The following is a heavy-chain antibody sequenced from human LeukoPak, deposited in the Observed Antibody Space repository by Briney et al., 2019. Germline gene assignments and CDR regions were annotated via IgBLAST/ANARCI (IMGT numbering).Heavy chain of an antibody. CDR1: GYTFTGYY. CDR3: ARGPVVPAAIAYYYYGMDV. J-gene: IGHJ6*02. D-gene: IGHD2-2*02. Sequence: GGSVNVSCKASGYTFTGYYMHWVRQAPGQGLEWMGWINPNSGGTNYAQKFQGRGTMTRDKSIRTAYMELRRMRSDDTAVYYCARGPVVPAAIAYYYYGMDVWGQGTTVTVSS. V-gene: IGHV1-2*02. CDR2: INPNSGGT.